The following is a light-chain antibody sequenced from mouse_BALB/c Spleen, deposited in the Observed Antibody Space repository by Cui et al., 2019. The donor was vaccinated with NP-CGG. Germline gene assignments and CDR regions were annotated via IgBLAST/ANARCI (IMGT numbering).Light chain of an antibody. V-gene: IGLV1*01. CDR1: TGAVTTRNY. CDR2: GTN. J-gene: IGLJ1*01. CDR3: ALWYSNHWV. Sequence: HAVVTQASAATTSPGETVTLTCRSSTGAVTTRNYANWVQEKPDHLFTGLIGGTNNRAPGVPARFSGSLIGDKAALTITGAQTEDEAKYFCALWYSNHWVFGGGTKLTVL.